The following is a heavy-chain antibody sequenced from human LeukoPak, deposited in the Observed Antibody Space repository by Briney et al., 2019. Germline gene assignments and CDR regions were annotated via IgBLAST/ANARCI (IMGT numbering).Heavy chain of an antibody. CDR1: GGTFSSYA. V-gene: IGHV1-69*13. D-gene: IGHD6-6*01. Sequence: SVKVSCKASGGTFSSYAISWVRQAPGQGLEWMVGIIPIFGTANYAQKFQGRVTITADESTSTAYMELSGLRSEDTAVYYCAAEVSSSHAFDIWGQGTMVTVSS. CDR3: AAEVSSSHAFDI. CDR2: IIPIFGTA. J-gene: IGHJ3*02.